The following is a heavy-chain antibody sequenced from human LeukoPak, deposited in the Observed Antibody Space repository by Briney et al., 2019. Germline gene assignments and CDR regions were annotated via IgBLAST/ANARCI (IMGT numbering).Heavy chain of an antibody. Sequence: GASVKVSCKASGYTFTSYGISWVRQAPGQGLEWMGWISAYNGNTNCAQKLQGRVTMTTDTSTSTAYMELRSLRSDDTAVYYCARDRVRRYYYDSSGYLDYFDYWGQGTLVTVSS. CDR2: ISAYNGNT. CDR1: GYTFTSYG. V-gene: IGHV1-18*01. J-gene: IGHJ4*02. CDR3: ARDRVRRYYYDSSGYLDYFDY. D-gene: IGHD3-22*01.